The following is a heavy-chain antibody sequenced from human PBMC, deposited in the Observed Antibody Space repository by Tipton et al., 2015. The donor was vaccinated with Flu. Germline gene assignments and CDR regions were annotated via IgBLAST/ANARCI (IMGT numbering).Heavy chain of an antibody. CDR3: DSYGSESY. Sequence: TLSLTCTVSGGSMTSGSFYWSWIRQPAGKGLEWIGRVFTSGSTNYSPSLRSRLTISIDTSKNQFSLNLTSVTAADTAMYYCDSYGSESYWGQGTLVTVSS. J-gene: IGHJ4*02. CDR1: GGSMTSGSFY. V-gene: IGHV4-61*02. CDR2: VFTSGST. D-gene: IGHD3-10*01.